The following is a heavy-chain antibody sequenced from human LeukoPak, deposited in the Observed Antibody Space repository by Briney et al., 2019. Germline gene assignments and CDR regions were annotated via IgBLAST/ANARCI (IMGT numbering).Heavy chain of an antibody. CDR2: ISGSGGST. J-gene: IGHJ3*02. Sequence: GGSLRLSCAASGFTFSGYGMSWVRQAPGKGLEWVSAISGSGGSTYYADSVKGRFTISRDNSKNTLYLQMNSLRAEDTAVYYCAKDLDSGSYGSAFDIWGQGTMVTVSS. D-gene: IGHD1-26*01. CDR1: GFTFSGYG. V-gene: IGHV3-23*01. CDR3: AKDLDSGSYGSAFDI.